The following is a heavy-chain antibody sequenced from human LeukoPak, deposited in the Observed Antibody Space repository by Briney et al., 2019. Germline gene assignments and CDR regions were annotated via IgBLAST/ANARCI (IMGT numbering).Heavy chain of an antibody. J-gene: IGHJ4*02. D-gene: IGHD6-6*01. CDR2: ISYDGSNK. CDR3: AKDYEQFVEMYYFDY. V-gene: IGHV3-30*18. CDR1: GFTFSSYG. Sequence: PGGSLRLSCAASGFTFSSYGMHWVRQAPGKGLEWVAVISYDGSNKYYADSVKGRFTISRDNSKNTLYLQMNSLRAEDTAVYYCAKDYEQFVEMYYFDYWGQG.